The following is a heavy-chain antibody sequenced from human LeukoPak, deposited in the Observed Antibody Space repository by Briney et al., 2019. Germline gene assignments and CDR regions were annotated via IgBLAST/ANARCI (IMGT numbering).Heavy chain of an antibody. J-gene: IGHJ4*02. CDR3: ARAPYYGGNPFDY. D-gene: IGHD4-23*01. CDR2: INHSGST. CDR1: GGSFSGYY. V-gene: IGHV4-34*01. Sequence: SETLSLTCAVYGGSFSGYYWSRIRQPPGKGLEWIGEINHSGSTNYNPSLKSRVTISVDTSKNQFSLKLSSVTAADTAVYYRARAPYYGGNPFDYWGQGTLVTVSS.